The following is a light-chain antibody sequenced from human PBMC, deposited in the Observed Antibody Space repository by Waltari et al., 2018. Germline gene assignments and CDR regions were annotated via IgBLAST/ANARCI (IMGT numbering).Light chain of an antibody. V-gene: IGKV3-11*01. CDR3: QQRYSWIT. CDR2: DSS. Sequence: EIVLTQSPATLSLSPGERATLSCRASQSVSNYLAWYQHKPGQAPGLLIYDSSNRATDIPGRFSGSGSGTDFTLTISSLEPEDFAVYYCQQRYSWITFGGGTKVEIK. J-gene: IGKJ4*01. CDR1: QSVSNY.